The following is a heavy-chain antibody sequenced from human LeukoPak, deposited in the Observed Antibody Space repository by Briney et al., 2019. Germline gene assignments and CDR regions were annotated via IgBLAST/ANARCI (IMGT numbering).Heavy chain of an antibody. J-gene: IGHJ5*02. CDR3: AKVTMGDVWFDP. CDR2: MHYDGRNI. V-gene: IGHV3-30*02. Sequence: GGSLRLSCAMSGFTLTSTGMHWVRQAPGKGLEWVAFMHYDGRNILYADSVKGRFSISTDNTKNMVYLQMSSLRAEDTAVYYCAKVTMGDVWFDPWGQRTLVTVSS. D-gene: IGHD3-16*01. CDR1: GFTLTSTG.